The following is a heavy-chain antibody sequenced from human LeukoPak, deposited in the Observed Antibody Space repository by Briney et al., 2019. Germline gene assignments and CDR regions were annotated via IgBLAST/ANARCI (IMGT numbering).Heavy chain of an antibody. CDR3: ARHPDGYSSGWYFDY. V-gene: IGHV4-39*01. CDR1: GGSISSSSYY. J-gene: IGHJ4*02. D-gene: IGHD6-19*01. CDR2: IYYSGST. Sequence: SETLSLACTVSGGSISSSSYYWGWIRQPPGKGLEWIGSIYYSGSTYYNPSLKSRVTISVDTSKNQFSLKLSSVTAADTAVYYCARHPDGYSSGWYFDYWGQGTLVTVSS.